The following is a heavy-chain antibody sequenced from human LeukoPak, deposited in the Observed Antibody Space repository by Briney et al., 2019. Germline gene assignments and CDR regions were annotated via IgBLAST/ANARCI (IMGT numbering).Heavy chain of an antibody. CDR2: INHSGST. V-gene: IGHV4-34*01. CDR3: ARNYYYDSSGYFSKRAGDRYFQH. D-gene: IGHD3-22*01. J-gene: IGHJ1*01. CDR1: GGSFSGYY. Sequence: SETLSLTCAVYGGSFSGYYWSWIRQPPGKGLEWIGEINHSGSTNYNPSLKRRVTISVDTSKNQFSLKLSSVTTADTAVYYCARNYYYDSSGYFSKRAGDRYFQHWGQGTLVTVSS.